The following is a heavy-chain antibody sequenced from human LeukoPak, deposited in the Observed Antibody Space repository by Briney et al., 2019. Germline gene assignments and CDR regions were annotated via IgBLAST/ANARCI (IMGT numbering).Heavy chain of an antibody. D-gene: IGHD2-15*01. Sequence: GGSLRLSCAASGFTFSSYAMSWVRQAPGKGLEWVSAISGSGGSTYYADSVKGRFTISRDNSKNTLYLQMNSLRAEDTAVYYCAKAPRGLGYCSGGSCYFSDYFDYWGQGTLVTVSS. CDR3: AKAPRGLGYCSGGSCYFSDYFDY. CDR2: ISGSGGST. CDR1: GFTFSSYA. V-gene: IGHV3-23*01. J-gene: IGHJ4*02.